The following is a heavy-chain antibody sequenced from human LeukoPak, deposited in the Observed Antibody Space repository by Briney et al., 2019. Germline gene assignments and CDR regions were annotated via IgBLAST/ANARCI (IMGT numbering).Heavy chain of an antibody. D-gene: IGHD6-19*01. CDR2: IDPSDSYT. Sequence: GESLKISCKGSGYSFTSYWISWVRQMPGKGLEWMGRIDPSDSYTNYSPSFRGHVTISADKSISTAYLQWSSLKASDTAMYYCARSEAVAGTINYWGQGTLVTVSS. CDR3: ARSEAVAGTINY. V-gene: IGHV5-10-1*01. J-gene: IGHJ4*02. CDR1: GYSFTSYW.